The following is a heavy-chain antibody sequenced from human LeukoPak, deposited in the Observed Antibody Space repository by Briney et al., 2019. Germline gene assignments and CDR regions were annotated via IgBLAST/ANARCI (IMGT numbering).Heavy chain of an antibody. J-gene: IGHJ4*02. CDR1: GGSISSYY. V-gene: IGHV4-59*12. Sequence: SETLSLTCTVSGGSISSYYWSWIRQPPGKGLEWIGYIYYSGSTNYNPSLKSRVTISVDTSKNQFSLKLSSVTAADTAVYYCARERKDGGLFDYWGQGTLVTVSS. D-gene: IGHD3-10*01. CDR3: ARERKDGGLFDY. CDR2: IYYSGST.